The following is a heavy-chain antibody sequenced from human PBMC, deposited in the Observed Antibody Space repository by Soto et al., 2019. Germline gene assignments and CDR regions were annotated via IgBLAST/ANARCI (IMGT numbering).Heavy chain of an antibody. J-gene: IGHJ4*02. CDR3: ARDNGYALFAS. CDR1: GDSRLSGQCN. CDR2: MFCSGRT. V-gene: IGHV4-31*02. Sequence: RSLTGTISGDSRLSGQCNWRWMRQHPGKGLEWIGCMFCSGRTYYHPSLKSRVNISADTSKNQFSLRLTSVTPADTAVYYCARDNGYALFASWGQGTLVTVSS. D-gene: IGHD5-12*01.